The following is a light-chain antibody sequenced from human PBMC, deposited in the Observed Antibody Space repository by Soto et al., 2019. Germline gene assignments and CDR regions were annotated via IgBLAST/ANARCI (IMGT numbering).Light chain of an antibody. V-gene: IGLV1-44*01. CDR3: AAWDDSLNGVV. Sequence: QSVLTQPPSASGTPGQRVTISCSGSSSNIGSNSVNWYQQLPATAPNLLMYSSNQRPSGVPDRFSGSKSGTSASLAISGLQSEDEADYYCAAWDDSLNGVVFGGGTKLTVL. J-gene: IGLJ2*01. CDR2: SSN. CDR1: SSNIGSNS.